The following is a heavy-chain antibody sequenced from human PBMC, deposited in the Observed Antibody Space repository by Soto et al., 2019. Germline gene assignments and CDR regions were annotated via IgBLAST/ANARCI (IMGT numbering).Heavy chain of an antibody. Sequence: QVQLVESGGGVVQPGRSLRLSCAASGFTFSVFGMHWVRQAPGKGLEWVAVISNDGNSEHYADSVKGRFTISRDNSKNTVYLQLNSLSVEDTAVYYCAKPITTIGVSSTGRGALLDNWGQGILVSVSS. V-gene: IGHV3-30*18. CDR1: GFTFSVFG. CDR2: ISNDGNSE. CDR3: AKPITTIGVSSTGRGALLDN. J-gene: IGHJ4*02. D-gene: IGHD3-3*01.